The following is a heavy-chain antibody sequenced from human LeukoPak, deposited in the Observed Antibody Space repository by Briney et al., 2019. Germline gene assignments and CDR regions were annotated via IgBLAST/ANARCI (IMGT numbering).Heavy chain of an antibody. J-gene: IGHJ4*02. CDR1: GGSISSYY. Sequence: KPSETLSLTCTVSGGSISSYYWSWIRQPAGKGLEWIGRIYTSGSTNYNPSLKSRVTMSVDTSKNQFSLKLSSVTAADTAVYYCARGVRTFKDTAMVYYFDYWGQGTLVTVSS. CDR3: ARGVRTFKDTAMVYYFDY. CDR2: IYTSGST. D-gene: IGHD5-18*01. V-gene: IGHV4-4*07.